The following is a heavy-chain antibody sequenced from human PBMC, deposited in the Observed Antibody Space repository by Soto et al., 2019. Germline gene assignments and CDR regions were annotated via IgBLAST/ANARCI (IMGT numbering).Heavy chain of an antibody. CDR1: GFSLSTSGVS. CDR3: AHGVGSRGFFDY. J-gene: IGHJ4*02. Sequence: SGPTLVNPTQTLTLTCTFSGFSLSTSGVSVGWIRQPPGKALEWLAFIYWNDDKSYSPSLKSRLTVTKDNSKKQVVLTMTNMDPADTATYYCAHGVGSRGFFDYWGQGTVAPVSS. D-gene: IGHD6-25*01. V-gene: IGHV2-5*01. CDR2: IYWNDDK.